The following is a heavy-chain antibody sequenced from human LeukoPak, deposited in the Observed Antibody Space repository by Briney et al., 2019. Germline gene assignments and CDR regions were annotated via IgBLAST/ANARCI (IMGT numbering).Heavy chain of an antibody. D-gene: IGHD5-18*01. V-gene: IGHV3-7*03. CDR3: AKDMAPYSYGYDDAFDI. CDR2: IKQDGNER. Sequence: GGSLRLSCEASGFTFSSYWMSWVRQAPGKGLEWVANIKQDGNERFFVDSVKGRFTISRDNAKNSLYLQMNSLRAEDMALYYCAKDMAPYSYGYDDAFDIWGQGTMVTVSS. CDR1: GFTFSSYW. J-gene: IGHJ3*02.